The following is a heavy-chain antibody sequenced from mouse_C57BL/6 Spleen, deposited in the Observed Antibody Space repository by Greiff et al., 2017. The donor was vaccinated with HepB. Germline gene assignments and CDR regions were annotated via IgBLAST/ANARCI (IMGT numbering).Heavy chain of an antibody. V-gene: IGHV1-9*01. J-gene: IGHJ4*01. D-gene: IGHD1-1*01. CDR3: ARDFHDYGSSYLYAMDY. CDR1: GYTFTGYW. Sequence: QVQLQQSGAELMKPGASVKLSCKATGYTFTGYWIEWVKQRPGHGLEWIGEILPGSGSTNYNEKFKGKATFTADTSSNTAYMQLSSLTTEDSAIYYCARDFHDYGSSYLYAMDYWGQGTSVTVSS. CDR2: ILPGSGST.